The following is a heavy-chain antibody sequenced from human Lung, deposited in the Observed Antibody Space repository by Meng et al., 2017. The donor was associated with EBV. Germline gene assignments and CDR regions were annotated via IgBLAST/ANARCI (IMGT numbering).Heavy chain of an antibody. CDR1: GFIFSDYS. Sequence: EVQLVESGVGLVKPGGCLRCSCTASGFIFSDYSMNWVRQAPGKGLEWVSSISSNSRYIYQPDSVKGRFTISRDNVQNSLYLQMHSLRAEDTAVYYCARDFLRADYHSGSPSVWGQGTLVTVSS. D-gene: IGHD3-10*01. CDR2: ISSNSRYI. CDR3: ARDFLRADYHSGSPSV. V-gene: IGHV3-21*01. J-gene: IGHJ1*01.